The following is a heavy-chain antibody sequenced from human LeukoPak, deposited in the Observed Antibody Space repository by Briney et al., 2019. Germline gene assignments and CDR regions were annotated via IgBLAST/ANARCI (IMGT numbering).Heavy chain of an antibody. CDR2: INAGNGNT. CDR3: ARIKRVRGVVAWFDP. V-gene: IGHV1-3*01. J-gene: IGHJ5*02. Sequence: ASVKVSCKASGYTFTSYAMHWVRQAPGQRLEWMGWINAGNGNTKYSQKFQGRVTITRDTSASTAYMELSSLRSEDTAVYYCARIKRVRGVVAWFDPWGQGTLVTVSS. D-gene: IGHD3-10*01. CDR1: GYTFTSYA.